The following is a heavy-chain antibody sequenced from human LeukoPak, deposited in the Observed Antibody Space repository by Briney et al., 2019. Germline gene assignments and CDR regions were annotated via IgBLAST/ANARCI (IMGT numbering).Heavy chain of an antibody. CDR3: ARDFGLVTTVYYYYYMDV. V-gene: IGHV1-8*01. CDR2: MNPNSGNT. D-gene: IGHD4-11*01. J-gene: IGHJ6*03. CDR1: GYTFTSYD. Sequence: ASVKVSCKASGYTFTSYDINWVRQATGQGLEWMGWMNPNSGNTGYAQKFQGRVTMTRDASISTAYMELSRLRSDDTAVYYCARDFGLVTTVYYYYYMDVWGKGTTVTVSS.